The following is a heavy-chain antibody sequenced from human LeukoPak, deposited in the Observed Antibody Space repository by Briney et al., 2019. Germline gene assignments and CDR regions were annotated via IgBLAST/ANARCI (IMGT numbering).Heavy chain of an antibody. CDR2: IKQDGSEK. Sequence: GGSLRLSCAASGFTFSSYGMSWVRQAPGKGLEWVANIKQDGSEKDYVDSVKGRFTISRDNAKNSLYLQMNSLTAEDTAVYYCARESFAARWDWGQGTLVTVSS. J-gene: IGHJ4*02. D-gene: IGHD6-6*01. CDR3: ARESFAARWD. V-gene: IGHV3-7*01. CDR1: GFTFSSYG.